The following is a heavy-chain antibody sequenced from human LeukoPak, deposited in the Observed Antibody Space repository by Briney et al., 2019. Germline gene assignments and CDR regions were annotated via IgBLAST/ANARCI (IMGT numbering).Heavy chain of an antibody. D-gene: IGHD1-26*01. CDR2: INWNGGST. Sequence: GGSLRLSCAASGFTFDDYGLSWVRQAPGKGLEWVSGINWNGGSTGYADSVKGRFTISRDNAKNSLYLQMNSLRAEDTAVYYCARAKFSAYTGNPGARKSSYDMDVWGKGTTVTVSS. CDR3: ARAKFSAYTGNPGARKSSYDMDV. V-gene: IGHV3-20*04. J-gene: IGHJ6*03. CDR1: GFTFDDYG.